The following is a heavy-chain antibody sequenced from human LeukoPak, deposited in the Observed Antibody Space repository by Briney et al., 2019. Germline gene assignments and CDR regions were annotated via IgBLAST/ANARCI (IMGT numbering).Heavy chain of an antibody. D-gene: IGHD3-22*01. CDR3: AREGSGSSGYYIDY. CDR1: GYTFTSYG. J-gene: IGHJ4*02. Sequence: ASVKVSCKASGYTFTSYGINWVRQAPGQGLEWMGWISAYNGNTNYAQKLQGRVTMTTDTSTSTAYMELRSLRSDATAVYYCAREGSGSSGYYIDYWGQGTLVTVSS. V-gene: IGHV1-18*01. CDR2: ISAYNGNT.